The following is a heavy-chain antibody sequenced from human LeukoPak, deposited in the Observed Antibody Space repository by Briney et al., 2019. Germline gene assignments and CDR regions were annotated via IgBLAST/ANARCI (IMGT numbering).Heavy chain of an antibody. J-gene: IGHJ4*02. V-gene: IGHV1-2*02. CDR3: ARAGSGSSSGNFDY. CDR1: GYTFTGYY. CDR2: INPNSGGT. D-gene: IGHD6-6*01. Sequence: ASVKVSCKASGYTFTGYYMHWVRQAPGQGLEWMGWINPNSGGTNYAQKLQGRVTMTRDTSISTAYMELSRLRSDDTAVYYCARAGSGSSSGNFDYWGQGTLVTVSS.